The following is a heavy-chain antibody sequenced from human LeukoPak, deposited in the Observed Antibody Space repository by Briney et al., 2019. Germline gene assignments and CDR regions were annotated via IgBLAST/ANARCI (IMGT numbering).Heavy chain of an antibody. CDR2: IYYSGST. J-gene: IGHJ4*02. V-gene: IGHV4-59*08. Sequence: PSETLSLTCTVSGGSTSSYYWSWIRQPPGKGLEWIGYIYYSGSTNYNPSLKSRVTISVDTSKNQFSLKLSSVTAADTAVYYCASSYYYGSGSAFTFDYWGQGALVTVSS. D-gene: IGHD3-10*01. CDR3: ASSYYYGSGSAFTFDY. CDR1: GGSTSSYY.